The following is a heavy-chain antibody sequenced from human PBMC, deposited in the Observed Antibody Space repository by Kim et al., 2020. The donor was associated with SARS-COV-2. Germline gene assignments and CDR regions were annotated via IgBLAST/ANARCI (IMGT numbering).Heavy chain of an antibody. D-gene: IGHD4-17*01. CDR3: ATGPPTTGFFFYDT. Sequence: YEDSVKGRFTVTRDNSNNTLYLQIASLRAEDTAVYYCATGPPTTGFFFYDTWGQGTLVTASS. V-gene: IGHV3-23*03. J-gene: IGHJ5*02.